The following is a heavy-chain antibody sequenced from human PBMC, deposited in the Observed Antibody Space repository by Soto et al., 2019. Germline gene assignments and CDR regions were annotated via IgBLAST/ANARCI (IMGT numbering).Heavy chain of an antibody. J-gene: IGHJ4*02. D-gene: IGHD3-16*01. CDR3: ARDYYVKGNFDY. Sequence: GGSLRLSCAASGFTFSSYGMHWVRQAPGKGLEWVAVIWYDGSNKYYADSVKGRFTISRDNSKNTLYLQMNSLRAEDTAVYYCARDYYVKGNFDYWGQGTLVTVSS. V-gene: IGHV3-33*01. CDR2: IWYDGSNK. CDR1: GFTFSSYG.